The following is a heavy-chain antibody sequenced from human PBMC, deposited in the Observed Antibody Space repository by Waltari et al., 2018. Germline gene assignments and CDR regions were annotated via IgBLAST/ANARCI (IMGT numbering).Heavy chain of an antibody. CDR1: GFTFSRYS. D-gene: IGHD6-19*01. Sequence: EVQLVESGGGLVKPGGSLRLSCAASGFTFSRYSMNWVRQAPGKWLGWVSSISSSSSYIYYADSVKGRFTISRDNAKTSLYLQMNSLRAEDTAVYYCARVGYSSGNDYWGQGTLVTVSS. V-gene: IGHV3-21*01. CDR3: ARVGYSSGNDY. J-gene: IGHJ4*02. CDR2: ISSSSSYI.